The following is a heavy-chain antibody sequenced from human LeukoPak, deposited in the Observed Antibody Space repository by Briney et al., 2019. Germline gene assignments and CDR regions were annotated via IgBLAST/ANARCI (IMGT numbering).Heavy chain of an antibody. CDR3: ARRNIAAAALDY. Sequence: GGSLRLSCAASEFTFSSYAMRWVRQAPGKGLEWVSAISGSGGSTYYADSVKGRFTISRDNSKNTLYLQMNSLRAEDTAVYYCARRNIAAAALDYWGQGTLVTVSS. CDR1: EFTFSSYA. D-gene: IGHD6-13*01. CDR2: ISGSGGST. V-gene: IGHV3-23*01. J-gene: IGHJ4*02.